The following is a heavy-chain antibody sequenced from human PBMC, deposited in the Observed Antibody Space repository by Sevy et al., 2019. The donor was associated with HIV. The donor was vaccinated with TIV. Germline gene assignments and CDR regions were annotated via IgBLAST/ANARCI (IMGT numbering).Heavy chain of an antibody. CDR1: GFTFSSYS. CDR2: ISSSSSYI. J-gene: IGHJ6*02. Sequence: GGSLRLSCAASGFTFSSYSMNWVRQAPGKGLEWVSSISSSSSYIYYGDSVKGRFTISRDNAKNSLYLQMNSLRAEDTAGYYCASDSPPYSSSSRGNYYYYGMDVWGQGTTVTVSS. V-gene: IGHV3-21*01. D-gene: IGHD6-6*01. CDR3: ASDSPPYSSSSRGNYYYYGMDV.